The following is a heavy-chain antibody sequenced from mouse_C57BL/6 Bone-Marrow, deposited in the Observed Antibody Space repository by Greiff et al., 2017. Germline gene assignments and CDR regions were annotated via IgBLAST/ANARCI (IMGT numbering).Heavy chain of an antibody. CDR3: TTTEAACLDY. V-gene: IGHV14-1*01. CDR1: GFNIKDYY. D-gene: IGHD6-1*01. CDR2: IDPEDGDT. J-gene: IGHJ2*01. Sequence: VQLKESGAELVRPGASVKLSCTASGFNIKDYYMHWVKQRPEQGLEWIGRIDPEDGDTEYAPKFQGKDPMTADTSSNTAYLQRSSLTSEDTAVYYCTTTEAACLDYWGQGTTLTVSS.